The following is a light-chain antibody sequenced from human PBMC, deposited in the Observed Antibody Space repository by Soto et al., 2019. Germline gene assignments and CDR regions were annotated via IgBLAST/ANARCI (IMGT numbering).Light chain of an antibody. V-gene: IGKV3-15*01. J-gene: IGKJ1*01. CDR1: QSVDSK. Sequence: ELVMTQSPATLSVSPGERATLSCSASQSVDSKLAWYQQKPGQGPRLLIYGASSRATGIPARFSGSGSGTEFTRTISILQSEDFAVYYCQHYSTWLWTFGQGTKVEIK. CDR2: GAS. CDR3: QHYSTWLWT.